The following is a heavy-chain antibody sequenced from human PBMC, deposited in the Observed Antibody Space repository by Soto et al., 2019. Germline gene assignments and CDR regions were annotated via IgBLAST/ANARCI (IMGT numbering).Heavy chain of an antibody. D-gene: IGHD6-6*01. CDR3: SKFKYSTSVRYLQH. CDR2: VHPGDSQT. V-gene: IGHV5-51*01. J-gene: IGHJ1*01. CDR1: GYNFADYW. Sequence: PGESLKISCKGFGYNFADYWIAWVRLMPGKGLEWMGIVHPGDSQTTYNPSFQGQVTISADRSISTAYLQWSGLKASDSAMYYCSKFKYSTSVRYLQHWGQGTPVTVSS.